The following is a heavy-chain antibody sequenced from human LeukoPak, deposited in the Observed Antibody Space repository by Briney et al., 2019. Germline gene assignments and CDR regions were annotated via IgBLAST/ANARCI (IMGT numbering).Heavy chain of an antibody. CDR3: ARDRRYLIRGTTQHYFDY. J-gene: IGHJ4*02. Sequence: GGSLRLSCAASGFTFSSYAMSWVRQAPGQGLEWVGNIKVDGSAKHYVDTVQGRFTISRDNAKNSLYLQMNSLRAEDRAVYYCARDRRYLIRGTTQHYFDYWGQGTLVTVPA. CDR2: IKVDGSAK. V-gene: IGHV3-7*01. CDR1: GFTFSSYA. D-gene: IGHD1-7*01.